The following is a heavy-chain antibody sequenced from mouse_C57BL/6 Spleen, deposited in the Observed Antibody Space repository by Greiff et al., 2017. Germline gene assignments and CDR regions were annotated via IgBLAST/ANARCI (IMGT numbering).Heavy chain of an antibody. CDR2: IYPGNSDT. CDR1: GYTFTSYW. CDR3: TRGYYDYDRDFDY. Sequence: VQLQQSGPVLARPGASVKMSCKASGYTFTSYWMHWVKQRPGQGLEWIGAIYPGNSDTSYNQKFKGKAKLTAVTSASTAYMELSSLTNEDSAVYYCTRGYYDYDRDFDYGGQGTTLTVSS. D-gene: IGHD2-4*01. V-gene: IGHV1-5*01. J-gene: IGHJ2*01.